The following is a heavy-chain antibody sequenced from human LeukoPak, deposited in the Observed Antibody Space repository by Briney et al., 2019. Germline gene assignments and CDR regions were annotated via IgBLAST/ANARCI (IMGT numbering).Heavy chain of an antibody. J-gene: IGHJ6*03. CDR2: MNPNSGGT. CDR1: GYTFTGYY. CDR3: ARDAPRVLWFGDHMDL. D-gene: IGHD3-10*01. V-gene: IGHV1-2*02. Sequence: ASVKVSCKASGYTFTGYYMHWVRHAPGQGLEWMGWMNPNSGGTNYAQKFQGRVTMTRDTSISTAYMELSRLRSDDTAVYYCARDAPRVLWFGDHMDLWGKGTTVTISS.